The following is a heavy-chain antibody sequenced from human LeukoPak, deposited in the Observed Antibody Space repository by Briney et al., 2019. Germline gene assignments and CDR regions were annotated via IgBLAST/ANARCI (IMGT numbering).Heavy chain of an antibody. J-gene: IGHJ4*02. D-gene: IGHD5-18*01. CDR2: IKKDGSAK. CDR3: ARYLTGVTGYTYGRGIDY. Sequence: GGSLRLSCAASGFAFSSYWMSWVRQAPGKGLEWVANIKKDGSAKYSVDSVKGRFTISRDNAKTSLYLQMTTLRAETTAVYYCARYLTGVTGYTYGRGIDYWGQGTLVTVSS. CDR1: GFAFSSYW. V-gene: IGHV3-7*01.